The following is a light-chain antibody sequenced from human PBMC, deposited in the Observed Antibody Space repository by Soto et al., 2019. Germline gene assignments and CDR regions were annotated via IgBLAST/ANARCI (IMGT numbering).Light chain of an antibody. CDR2: GAS. V-gene: IGKV3-20*01. CDR1: QSVDSSF. Sequence: EIVLTQSPGSLSLSPGERATLSCRVSQSVDSSFFAWYQQKPGQAPRLLIYGASNRATGIPDRFSGSGSGTDFPLTISRLEPEDFAVYYCQQYVSSVTFGQGTKVEIK. CDR3: QQYVSSVT. J-gene: IGKJ1*01.